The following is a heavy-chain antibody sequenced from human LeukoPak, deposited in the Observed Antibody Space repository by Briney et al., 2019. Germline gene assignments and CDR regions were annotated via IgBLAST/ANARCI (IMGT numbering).Heavy chain of an antibody. CDR1: GYTFTSYP. V-gene: IGHV1-18*01. J-gene: IGHJ4*02. CDR2: ITTYNGNT. D-gene: IGHD4-17*01. Sequence: ASVKVSCKASGYTFTSYPISWVPQAPGQGLEWMGWITTYNGNTKYAQKLQGRVTMTTDTSTSTVYMDLRGLRSDDTAVYYCARGYDYGDYVGDFDYWGQGTLVTVSS. CDR3: ARGYDYGDYVGDFDY.